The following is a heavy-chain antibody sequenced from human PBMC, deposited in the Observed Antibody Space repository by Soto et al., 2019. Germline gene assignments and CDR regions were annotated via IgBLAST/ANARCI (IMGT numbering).Heavy chain of an antibody. V-gene: IGHV4-4*02. J-gene: IGHJ4*02. CDR3: AGRPEIHPR. Sequence: QVHLQESGPGLVKPSETLSLTCTIAGGSTSSSDWWTWVRQPPGEGLEWIGEIHRSGVTNYNSSLKSRLTTSRDQSRNQFSLSLTSVTAADAAVYFCAGRPEIHPRWGQGILVPVSS. CDR1: GGSTSSSDW. CDR2: IHRSGVT. D-gene: IGHD1-26*01.